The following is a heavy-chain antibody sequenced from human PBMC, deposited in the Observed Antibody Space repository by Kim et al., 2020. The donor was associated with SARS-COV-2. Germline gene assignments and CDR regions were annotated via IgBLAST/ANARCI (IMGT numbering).Heavy chain of an antibody. D-gene: IGHD2-15*01. CDR3: ATRTEHCSGGSCYRYFQH. CDR2: IKSKADGGTT. CDR1: GFGGFTFSNAW. Sequence: GGSLRLSCAASGFGGFTFSNAWMSWVRQAPGKGLEWVGRIKSKADGGTTDYAASVKGRFSISRDDSKDTLYLQMNSLKTEDTAIYYCATRTEHCSGGSCYRYFQHWGQGTLVTVSS. V-gene: IGHV3-15*01. J-gene: IGHJ1*01.